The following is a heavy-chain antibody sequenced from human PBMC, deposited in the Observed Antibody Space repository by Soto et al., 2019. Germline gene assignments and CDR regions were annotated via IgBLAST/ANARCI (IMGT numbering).Heavy chain of an antibody. J-gene: IGHJ5*02. CDR3: ARVTAVAGTYNWFDP. V-gene: IGHV4-34*01. D-gene: IGHD6-19*01. Sequence: SETLSLTCAVYGGSFSGYYLSWIRQPPGKGLEWIGEINHSGSTNYNPSLKSRVTISVDTSKNQFSLKLSSVTAADTAVYYCARVTAVAGTYNWFDPWGQGTLVTVSS. CDR1: GGSFSGYY. CDR2: INHSGST.